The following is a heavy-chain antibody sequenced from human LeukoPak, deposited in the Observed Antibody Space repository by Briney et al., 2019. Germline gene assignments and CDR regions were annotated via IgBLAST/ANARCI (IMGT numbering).Heavy chain of an antibody. D-gene: IGHD4-23*01. CDR1: GFTFSSYW. V-gene: IGHV3-7*03. CDR3: AKDGSTVVTPGYYFDY. J-gene: IGHJ4*02. Sequence: GGSLRLSCAASGFTFSSYWMSWVRQAPGKGLEWVANIKQDGSEKYYVDSVKGRFTISRDNAKNSLYLQMNSLRAEDTAVYYCAKDGSTVVTPGYYFDYWGQGTLVTVSS. CDR2: IKQDGSEK.